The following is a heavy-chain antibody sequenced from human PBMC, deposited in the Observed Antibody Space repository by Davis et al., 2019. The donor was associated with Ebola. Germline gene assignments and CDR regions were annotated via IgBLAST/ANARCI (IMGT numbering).Heavy chain of an antibody. CDR2: ISSSSSTI. J-gene: IGHJ5*02. V-gene: IGHV3-48*02. Sequence: GGSLRLSCAPSGFTFSSYSMNWVRQAPGKGLEWVSYISSSSSTIYYADSVKGRFTISRDNAKNSLYLQMNSLRDEDTAVYYCAREMGIAAAGTLWFDPWGQGTLVTVSS. CDR3: AREMGIAAAGTLWFDP. CDR1: GFTFSSYS. D-gene: IGHD6-13*01.